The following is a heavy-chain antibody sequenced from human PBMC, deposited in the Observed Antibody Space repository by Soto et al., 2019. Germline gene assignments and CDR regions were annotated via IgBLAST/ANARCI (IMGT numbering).Heavy chain of an antibody. Sequence: QITLRESGPALVNPTQTLTLTCTFSGFSLNSRGVGVGWVRQPPGKALEWLAIVYWDDDKRYRPSLRSRLAIRKDTPTNQVVLTLTNTDPVDTATYYCVHRGPVDETGMGFDFWGQGSLVTVSS. V-gene: IGHV2-5*02. CDR2: VYWDDDK. J-gene: IGHJ4*02. D-gene: IGHD3-9*01. CDR1: GFSLNSRGVG. CDR3: VHRGPVDETGMGFDF.